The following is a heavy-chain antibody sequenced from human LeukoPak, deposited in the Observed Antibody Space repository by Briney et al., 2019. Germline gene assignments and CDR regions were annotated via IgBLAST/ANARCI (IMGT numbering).Heavy chain of an antibody. CDR3: ASGGMGARKYYSDPFHY. J-gene: IGHJ4*02. CDR1: GFTVSSNY. CDR2: IYSAGST. Sequence: GGSLRLSCAASGFTVSSNYMSWVRQTPGKGLEWVSIIYSAGSTYYAESVRGRFTISRDSSKNTVCLQMNSLRAEDTAVYYCASGGMGARKYYSDPFHYWGQGTLVTVSS. D-gene: IGHD3-10*01. V-gene: IGHV3-53*01.